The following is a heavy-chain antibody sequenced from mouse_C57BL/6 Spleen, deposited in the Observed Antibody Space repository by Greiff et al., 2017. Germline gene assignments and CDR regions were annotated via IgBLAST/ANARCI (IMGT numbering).Heavy chain of an antibody. D-gene: IGHD2-1*01. V-gene: IGHV1-52*01. Sequence: QVQLQQPGAELVRPGSSVKLSCKASGHTFTSYWMHWVKQRPIQGLEWIGNIDPSDSETHYNQKFKDKATLTVDKSSSTAYMQLSRLTSEDSAVYCCARGTLYYGNYGGAMDDWGQGTSVTVAS. CDR1: GHTFTSYW. CDR2: IDPSDSET. CDR3: ARGTLYYGNYGGAMDD. J-gene: IGHJ4*01.